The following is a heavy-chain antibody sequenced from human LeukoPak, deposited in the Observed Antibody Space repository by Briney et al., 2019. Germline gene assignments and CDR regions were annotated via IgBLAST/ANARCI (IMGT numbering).Heavy chain of an antibody. Sequence: PGGSLRLSCAASGFTFDDYAMHWVRQAPGKGLEWVSGISWNSGSIGYADSVKGRFTISGDNAKNSLYLQMNSLRAEDTALYYCAKDRDGYNSAFDYWGQGTLVTVSS. CDR3: AKDRDGYNSAFDY. J-gene: IGHJ4*02. CDR2: ISWNSGSI. V-gene: IGHV3-9*01. CDR1: GFTFDDYA. D-gene: IGHD5-24*01.